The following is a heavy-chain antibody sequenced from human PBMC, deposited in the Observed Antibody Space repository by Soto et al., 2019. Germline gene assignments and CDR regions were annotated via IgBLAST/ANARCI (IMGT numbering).Heavy chain of an antibody. CDR1: GGSISSEYYH. D-gene: IGHD2-21*02. V-gene: IGHV4-30-4*08. Sequence: QVQLQQSGPGLVEPSQTLSLTCIVSGGSISSEYYHWTWIRQSPGKGLEWIGYIHYTGSIMYNPSFTRRHTMAVETSKNQFSLQLTSVTAADTAVYFCAREDDGGDRDYYGLDVWGQGTTVTVSS. J-gene: IGHJ6*02. CDR3: AREDDGGDRDYYGLDV. CDR2: IHYTGSI.